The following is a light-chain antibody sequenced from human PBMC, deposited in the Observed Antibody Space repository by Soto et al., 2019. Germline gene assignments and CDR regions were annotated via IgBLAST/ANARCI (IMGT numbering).Light chain of an antibody. CDR2: AAS. V-gene: IGKV1-9*01. CDR3: QHLDSYST. Sequence: DIQLTQSPSFLSASVGDRVTITCRASQGISSYLAWYQQKPGKAPKLLIYAASTLQSGVPSRFSGSGSGTEFTLTISSLQPEDFATYYCQHLDSYSTFGQGTLLESK. J-gene: IGKJ5*01. CDR1: QGISSY.